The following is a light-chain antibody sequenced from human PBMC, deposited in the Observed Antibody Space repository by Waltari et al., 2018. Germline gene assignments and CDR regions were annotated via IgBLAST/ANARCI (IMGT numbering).Light chain of an antibody. J-gene: IGLJ3*02. CDR3: SSHTSSRTRV. CDR2: DVT. V-gene: IGLV2-14*03. CDR1: RSHAVASDY. Sequence: QSALTQPASVSGCPGQSITISCTGTRSHAVASDYVSLYPQHPGKVPTRMIYDVTYRPSGISNRFSGSKSGITAFLTISGLQAEDEADYYCSSHTSSRTRVFGGGTELTVL.